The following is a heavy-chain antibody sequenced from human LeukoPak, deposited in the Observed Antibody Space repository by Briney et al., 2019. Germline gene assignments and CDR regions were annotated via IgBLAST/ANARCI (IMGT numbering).Heavy chain of an antibody. J-gene: IGHJ4*02. CDR2: INPNTGGT. Sequence: ASVKVSCKTSGFTFTAYYIHWVRQAPGQGLEWMGWINPNTGGTNYAQKFQGRVTMTRDTSIGTAYMELSRLRSDDTAIYYCASGNSVDYWGQGTLVTVSS. V-gene: IGHV1-2*02. CDR1: GFTFTAYY. D-gene: IGHD4-23*01. CDR3: ASGNSVDY.